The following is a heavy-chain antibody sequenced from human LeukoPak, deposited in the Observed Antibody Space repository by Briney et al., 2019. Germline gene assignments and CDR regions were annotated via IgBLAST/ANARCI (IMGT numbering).Heavy chain of an antibody. J-gene: IGHJ4*02. CDR3: ARYDYGDQYFDY. Sequence: SETLSLTCAVYGGSFSGYYWSWIRQPAGKGLEWIGRIYTSGSTNYNPSLKSRVTMSVDTSKNQFSLKLSSVTAADTAVYYCARYDYGDQYFDYWGQGTLVTVSS. CDR1: GGSFSGYY. CDR2: IYTSGST. D-gene: IGHD4-17*01. V-gene: IGHV4-59*10.